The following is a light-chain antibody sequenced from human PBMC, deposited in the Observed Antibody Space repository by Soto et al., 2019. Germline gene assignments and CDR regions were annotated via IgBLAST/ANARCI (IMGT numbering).Light chain of an antibody. CDR3: NSYTNINTWV. CDR2: EVS. J-gene: IGLJ3*02. CDR1: SSDVGNYNY. V-gene: IGLV2-14*01. Sequence: QSVLTQPASVSGSPGQSITISCTGTSSDVGNYNYVSWYQQHPGKAPKLMIYEVSNRPSGVSNRFSGSKSGNTASLTISGLQAEDEADYYCNSYTNINTWVFGGGTKLTVL.